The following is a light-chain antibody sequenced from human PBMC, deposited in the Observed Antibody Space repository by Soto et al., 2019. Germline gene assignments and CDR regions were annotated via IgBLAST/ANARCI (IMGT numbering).Light chain of an antibody. Sequence: DIQMHPSHSTLSSPVGDRVPINCRASQSLSGWLAWYQQKPGKVPNLLIFDASSLQSGVPSRFSGSGSGKDFTITISSMQNDDFENYYCKKYNSYAITFGKGQRRAIK. CDR3: KKYNSYAIT. J-gene: IGKJ5*01. CDR2: DAS. CDR1: QSLSGW. V-gene: IGKV1-5*01.